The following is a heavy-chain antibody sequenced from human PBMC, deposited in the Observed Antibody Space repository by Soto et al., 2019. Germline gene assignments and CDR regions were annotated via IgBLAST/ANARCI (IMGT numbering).Heavy chain of an antibody. Sequence: HPGGSLRLSCADSGFILRNYWMSWVRQAPGMGLQWVASIKEDGSEKYYVDPVKGRFTISRENAKNSLYLQMNGLRAEDTAVYYCARYRSLDPWGQGILVTVSS. CDR2: IKEDGSEK. D-gene: IGHD3-16*02. V-gene: IGHV3-7*03. CDR3: ARYRSLDP. J-gene: IGHJ5*02. CDR1: GFILRNYW.